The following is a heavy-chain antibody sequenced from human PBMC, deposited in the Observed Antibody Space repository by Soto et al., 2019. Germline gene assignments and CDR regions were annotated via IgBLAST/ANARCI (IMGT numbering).Heavy chain of an antibody. V-gene: IGHV4-30-2*01. Sequence: QLQLQESGSGLVKPSQTLSLTCAVSGGSISSGGYSWSWIRQPPGKGLEWIGYIYHSGSTYYNPSLKRRVTISVDRSKNQFSLKLSSVTAADTAVYYCASSLAVAGREDYFDYWGQGTLVTVSS. D-gene: IGHD6-19*01. CDR3: ASSLAVAGREDYFDY. CDR1: GGSISSGGYS. CDR2: IYHSGST. J-gene: IGHJ4*02.